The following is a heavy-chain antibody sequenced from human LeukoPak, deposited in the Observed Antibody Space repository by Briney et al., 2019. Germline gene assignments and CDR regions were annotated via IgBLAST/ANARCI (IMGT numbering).Heavy chain of an antibody. CDR1: GFNFNDAW. Sequence: GGSLRLSCEGSGFNFNDAWMSWIRQAPGKGLEWVGRVRRTAEGETTDYAAPVRGRFIISRDDSKNMVFLQMNRLETEDTAIYYCTAGLGKTDDDSWGQGTLVTVSS. D-gene: IGHD4-11*01. J-gene: IGHJ4*02. CDR2: VRRTAEGETT. CDR3: TAGLGKTDDDS. V-gene: IGHV3-15*01.